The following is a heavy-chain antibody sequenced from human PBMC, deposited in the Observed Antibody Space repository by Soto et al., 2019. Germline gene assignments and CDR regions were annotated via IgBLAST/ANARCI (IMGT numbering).Heavy chain of an antibody. V-gene: IGHV3-30*18. Sequence: QVQLVESGGGVVQPGRSLRLSCAASGFTFSSYGMHWVRQAPGKGLEGVAVISYDGSNKYYADSVKGRFTISRDNSKNTLYLQMNSLRAEDTAVYYCAKALWFGELSFDYWGQGTLVTVSS. J-gene: IGHJ4*02. D-gene: IGHD3-10*01. CDR3: AKALWFGELSFDY. CDR2: ISYDGSNK. CDR1: GFTFSSYG.